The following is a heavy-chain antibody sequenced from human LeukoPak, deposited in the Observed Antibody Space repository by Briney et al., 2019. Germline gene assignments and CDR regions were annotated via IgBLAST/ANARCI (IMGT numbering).Heavy chain of an antibody. J-gene: IGHJ4*02. V-gene: IGHV3-23*01. CDR1: GFTFSNYW. CDR2: ISGSGGST. CDR3: AKGLDLYYYDSSGYYNPFDY. Sequence: GGSLRLSCAASGFTFSNYWMSWVRQAPGKGLEWVSAISGSGGSTYYADSVKGRFTISRDNSKNTLYLQMNSLRAEDTAVYYCAKGLDLYYYDSSGYYNPFDYWGQGTLVTVSS. D-gene: IGHD3-22*01.